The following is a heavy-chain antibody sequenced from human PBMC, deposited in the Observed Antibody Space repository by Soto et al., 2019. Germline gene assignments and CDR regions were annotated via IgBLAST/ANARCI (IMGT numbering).Heavy chain of an antibody. CDR1: GGTFSSYA. D-gene: IGHD6-13*01. CDR3: ARDSSRSIAAAGTAH. Sequence: QVQLVQSGAEVKKPGASVKVSCKASGGTFSSYAISWVRQAPGQGLEWMGGIIPIFGTANYAQKFQGRVTISADESTITAYMELSSLRSEDTAVYYCARDSSRSIAAAGTAHWGQGTLVTVSS. CDR2: IIPIFGTA. J-gene: IGHJ4*02. V-gene: IGHV1-69*01.